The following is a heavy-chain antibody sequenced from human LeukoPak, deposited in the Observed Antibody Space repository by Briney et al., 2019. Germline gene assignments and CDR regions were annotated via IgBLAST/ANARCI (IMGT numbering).Heavy chain of an antibody. CDR1: GFTFSGYS. CDR2: ISYDGSNK. D-gene: IGHD6-13*01. V-gene: IGHV3-30*04. J-gene: IGHJ6*02. Sequence: PGGSLRLSCAASGFTFSGYSLHWVRQAPGKGLEWVAVISYDGSNKYYAESVEGRFTISRDNSKNTLYLQMNSLRPVDTAVFYCARDGSSSWYGQDYYYYGMDVWGQGTTVTVSS. CDR3: ARDGSSSWYGQDYYYYGMDV.